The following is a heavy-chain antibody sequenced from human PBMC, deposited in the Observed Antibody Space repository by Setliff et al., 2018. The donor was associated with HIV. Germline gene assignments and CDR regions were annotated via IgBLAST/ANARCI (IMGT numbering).Heavy chain of an antibody. Sequence: VQVSCKASGYTFTDYYIHWVRQAPGQGLEWMGRINPKSGGTNYVQKFQGRVTMTRDTSINTAYLELSRLRSDDTAVYYCAKDRTGTGTTLHVWGKGTTVTVSS. CDR3: AKDRTGTGTTLHV. D-gene: IGHD1-7*01. J-gene: IGHJ6*04. V-gene: IGHV1-2*06. CDR2: INPKSGGT. CDR1: GYTFTDYY.